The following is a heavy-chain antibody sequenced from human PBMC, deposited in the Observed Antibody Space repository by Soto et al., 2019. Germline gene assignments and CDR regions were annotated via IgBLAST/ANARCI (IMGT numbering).Heavy chain of an antibody. Sequence: GGSLTLSCPASGFTFSNDAMHWVRQAPGKGLEWVAVITYDGFTQNYADSVRGRFPVSRDNSKSTLSLQMNSLRPDDKAVDYCGRGPFSSSYIDYWGQGTLVTVSS. CDR3: GRGPFSSSYIDY. CDR2: ITYDGFTQ. V-gene: IGHV3-30*03. J-gene: IGHJ4*02. CDR1: GFTFSNDA. D-gene: IGHD6-6*01.